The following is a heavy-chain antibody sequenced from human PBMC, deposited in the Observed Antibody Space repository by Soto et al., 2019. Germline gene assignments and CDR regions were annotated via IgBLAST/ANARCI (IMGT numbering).Heavy chain of an antibody. J-gene: IGHJ4*02. CDR3: ASVPDRTYYSDY. V-gene: IGHV4-39*01. CDR2: IYYSGST. D-gene: IGHD3-10*01. Sequence: QLQLQESGPGLVKPSETPSLTCTVSGGSISSSSYYWGWIRQPPGKGLEWIGSIYYSGSTYYNPSLKSRVTISVDTSKNQFSLKLSSVTAADTAVYYCASVPDRTYYSDYWGQGTLVTVSS. CDR1: GGSISSSSYY.